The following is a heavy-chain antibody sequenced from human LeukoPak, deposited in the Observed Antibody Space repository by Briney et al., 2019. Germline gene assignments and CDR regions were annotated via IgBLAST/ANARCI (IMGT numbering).Heavy chain of an antibody. CDR1: GFTFSDYY. J-gene: IGHJ6*02. Sequence: NPGGSLRLSCAASGFTFSDYYMSWIRQAPGKGLEWVSYISSSGSTMDYAASVKGRLTISRDNAKNSLYLQMNSLRAEDTAVYYCARSPGGYNYNGMDVWGQGTTVTVSS. CDR3: ARSPGGYNYNGMDV. V-gene: IGHV3-11*01. CDR2: ISSSGSTM.